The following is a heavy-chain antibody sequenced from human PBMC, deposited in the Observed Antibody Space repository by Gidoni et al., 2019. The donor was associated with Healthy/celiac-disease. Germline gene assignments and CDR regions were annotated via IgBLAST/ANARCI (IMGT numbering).Heavy chain of an antibody. J-gene: IGHJ6*02. CDR3: TTAGVELPIDYYYYGMDV. CDR1: GFTFSNAW. V-gene: IGHV3-15*01. D-gene: IGHD3-10*01. Sequence: EVPLVESGGGLVKPGGSLRLSCAASGFTFSNAWMSWVRQAPGKGPEWVGRIKSKTDGETTDYAAPVKGRFTISRDDSKNTLYLQMNSLKTEDTAVYYCTTAGVELPIDYYYYGMDVWGQGTTVTVSS. CDR2: IKSKTDGETT.